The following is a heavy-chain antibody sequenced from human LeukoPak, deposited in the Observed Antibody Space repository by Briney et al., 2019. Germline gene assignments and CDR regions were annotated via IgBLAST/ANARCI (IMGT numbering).Heavy chain of an antibody. CDR2: MNPNIGNT. V-gene: IGHV1-8*01. CDR3: ARVGQKEGYYYFDY. D-gene: IGHD5-18*01. Sequence: GASVKVSCKASGYTFTSYDINWVRQATGQGSEWMGWMNPNIGNTGYAQKFQGRVTMTRNTSISTAYMELSSLRSEDTAVYYCARVGQKEGYYYFDYWGQGTLVTVFS. CDR1: GYTFTSYD. J-gene: IGHJ4*02.